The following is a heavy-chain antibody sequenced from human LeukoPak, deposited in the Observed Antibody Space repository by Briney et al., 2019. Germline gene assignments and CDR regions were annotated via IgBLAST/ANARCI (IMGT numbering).Heavy chain of an antibody. V-gene: IGHV5-51*01. D-gene: IGHD2-2*01. CDR2: IYPDDSDT. CDR3: ARIPIVVVPTTRLLRYPHFDY. J-gene: IGHJ4*02. CDR1: GYSFTSYW. Sequence: GESLKISCKGSGYSFTSYWIGWVRQMPGKGLEWMGIIYPDDSDTRYSPSFQGQVTISVDKSINTAYLQWSSLKASDTAMYYCARIPIVVVPTTRLLRYPHFDYWGQGTLVTVSS.